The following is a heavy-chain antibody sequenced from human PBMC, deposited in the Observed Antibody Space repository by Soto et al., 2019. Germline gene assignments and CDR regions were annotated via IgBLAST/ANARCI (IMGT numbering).Heavy chain of an antibody. Sequence: GESLKISCKGSGYSFTSYWIGWVRQMPGKGLEWMGIIYPGDSDTRYSPSFQGQVTISADKSISTAYLQWSSLKASDTAMYYCARHFYYYDSSGYPFDPWGQGTLVTGSS. CDR3: ARHFYYYDSSGYPFDP. V-gene: IGHV5-51*01. J-gene: IGHJ5*02. CDR2: IYPGDSDT. CDR1: GYSFTSYW. D-gene: IGHD3-22*01.